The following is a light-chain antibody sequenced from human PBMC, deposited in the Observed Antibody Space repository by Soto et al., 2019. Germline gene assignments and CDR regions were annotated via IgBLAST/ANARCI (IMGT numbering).Light chain of an antibody. V-gene: IGLV1-44*01. CDR2: SSN. CDR1: NSNIGSNT. J-gene: IGLJ2*01. CDR3: AAWDDSLNAVV. Sequence: QSVLTQPPSASGTPGQRVTISCSGSNSNIGSNTVNWYQQFPGAAPKLLVYSSNLRPSGVPDRFSGSKSGTSASLAISGLRSEDEANFYCAAWDDSLNAVVFGGGTKLTVL.